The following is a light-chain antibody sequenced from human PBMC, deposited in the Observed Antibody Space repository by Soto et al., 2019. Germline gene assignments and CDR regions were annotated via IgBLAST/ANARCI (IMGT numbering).Light chain of an antibody. J-gene: IGKJ5*01. Sequence: DIQMTQSPSSLSASVGDRVTITCRASQDISDYLTWYHQGPGNAPKVLVYGASSLQSGVPSRFSGSGAGTDFTLTITSLQPEDFGIYYCQQSYSNVITFGQGTRLEIK. CDR3: QQSYSNVIT. CDR2: GAS. V-gene: IGKV1-39*01. CDR1: QDISDY.